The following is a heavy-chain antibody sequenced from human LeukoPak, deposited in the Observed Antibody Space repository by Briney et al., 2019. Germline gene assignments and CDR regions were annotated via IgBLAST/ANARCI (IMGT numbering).Heavy chain of an antibody. CDR3: ARDQYYYDSSGYYRFDY. Sequence: SETLSLTCTVSGGSISSYYWSWIRQPPGKGLEWIGYIYYSGSTNYNPSLKSRVTISVDTSKNQISLKLRSVTAADTAVYYCARDQYYYDSSGYYRFDYWGQGTLVTVSS. CDR2: IYYSGST. J-gene: IGHJ4*02. CDR1: GGSISSYY. V-gene: IGHV4-59*12. D-gene: IGHD3-22*01.